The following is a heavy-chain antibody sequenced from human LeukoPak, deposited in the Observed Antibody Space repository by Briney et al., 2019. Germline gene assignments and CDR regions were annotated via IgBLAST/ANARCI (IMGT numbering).Heavy chain of an antibody. V-gene: IGHV4-38-2*02. CDR2: IYHSGRT. Sequence: PSETLSLTCAVSGYSISSGYYWGWIRQPPGKGLEWIGSIYHSGRTYYNPSLKSRVTISVDTSKNQFSLKLSSVTAADTAVYYCARETLSGYDGNDAFDIWGQGTMVSVSS. CDR3: ARETLSGYDGNDAFDI. CDR1: GYSISSGYY. D-gene: IGHD5-12*01. J-gene: IGHJ3*02.